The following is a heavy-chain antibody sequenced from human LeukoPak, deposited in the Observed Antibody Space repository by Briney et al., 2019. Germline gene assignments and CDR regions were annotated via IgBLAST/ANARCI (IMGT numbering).Heavy chain of an antibody. V-gene: IGHV1-46*01. Sequence: GASLKVSCKASGYTFTSYYMHWVRQAPGQGLEWMGIINPSGGSTSYAQKFQGRVTMTRDTSTSTVYMELSSLRSEDTAVYYCARGGMDYYYYYGMDVWGQGTTVTVSS. CDR2: INPSGGST. CDR3: ARGGMDYYYYYGMDV. D-gene: IGHD6-13*01. J-gene: IGHJ6*02. CDR1: GYTFTSYY.